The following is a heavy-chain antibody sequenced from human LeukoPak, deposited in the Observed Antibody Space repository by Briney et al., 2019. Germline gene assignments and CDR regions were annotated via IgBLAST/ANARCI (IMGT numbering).Heavy chain of an antibody. V-gene: IGHV3-23*01. D-gene: IGHD1-14*01. J-gene: IGHJ4*02. Sequence: PGGSLRLSCAVSGFNFWGTGMSWVRQAPRKGLEWVASISGSGGNTYYADSVKGRFSISRDNSKNTVSLHVNSLRVDDTAVYYCAKDTLPPDFWGQGTLVIVSS. CDR1: GFNFWGTG. CDR3: AKDTLPPDF. CDR2: ISGSGGNT.